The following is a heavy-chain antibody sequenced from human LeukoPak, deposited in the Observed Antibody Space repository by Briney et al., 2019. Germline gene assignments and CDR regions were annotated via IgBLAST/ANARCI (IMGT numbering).Heavy chain of an antibody. CDR3: IIAPGLSAFET. Sequence: GGSLRLSCAASDFTLTNAWVNWIRQAPGEGLEWVGRIKSKSDGGITDYAAPVNGRFTISRDDSTNTVYLQMDSLKTEDTAMYYCIIAPGLSAFETWGQGTMVTVSS. D-gene: IGHD6-13*01. CDR2: IKSKSDGGIT. V-gene: IGHV3-15*07. CDR1: DFTLTNAW. J-gene: IGHJ3*02.